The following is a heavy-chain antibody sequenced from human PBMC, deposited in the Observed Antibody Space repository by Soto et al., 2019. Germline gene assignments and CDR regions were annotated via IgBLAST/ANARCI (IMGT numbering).Heavy chain of an antibody. D-gene: IGHD2-15*01. CDR3: ARALGSYYYGMDV. CDR2: IWYDGSNK. CDR1: GFTFSSYG. J-gene: IGHJ6*02. V-gene: IGHV3-33*01. Sequence: QVQLVESGGGVVQPGRSLRLSCAASGFTFSSYGMHWVRQAPGKGLEWVAVIWYDGSNKYYADSVKGRFTISRDNSKNTIYLQMNRLRAEDTAVYYSARALGSYYYGMDVWGQGTTVTVSS.